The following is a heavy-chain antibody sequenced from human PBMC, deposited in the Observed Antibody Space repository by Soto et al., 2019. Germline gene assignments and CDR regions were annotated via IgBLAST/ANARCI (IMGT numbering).Heavy chain of an antibody. CDR1: GYTFTSYG. J-gene: IGHJ6*02. Sequence: QVQLVQSGAEVKKPGASVKVSCKASGYTFTSYGISWVRQAPGQGLEWMGWISAYNGNTNYAQKLQGRVTMTTDTYTSTDEMELRSLRSHDTAGYYCARALAYTDSYYGMDVWGPGTTVTGSS. V-gene: IGHV1-18*04. D-gene: IGHD3-16*01. CDR2: ISAYNGNT. CDR3: ARALAYTDSYYGMDV.